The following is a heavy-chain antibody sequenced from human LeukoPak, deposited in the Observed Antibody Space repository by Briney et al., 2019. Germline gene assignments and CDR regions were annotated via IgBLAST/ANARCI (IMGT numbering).Heavy chain of an antibody. CDR2: ISSSSSYI. V-gene: IGHV3-21*01. J-gene: IGHJ6*03. D-gene: IGHD1-26*01. Sequence: PGGSLRLSCAASGFTFSSYSMNWVRRAPGKGLEWVSSISSSSSYIYYADSVKSRFTISRDNAKNSLYLQMNSLRAEDTAVYYCARDRSEVGATLVYYYYYMDVWGKGTTVTVSS. CDR3: ARDRSEVGATLVYYYYYMDV. CDR1: GFTFSSYS.